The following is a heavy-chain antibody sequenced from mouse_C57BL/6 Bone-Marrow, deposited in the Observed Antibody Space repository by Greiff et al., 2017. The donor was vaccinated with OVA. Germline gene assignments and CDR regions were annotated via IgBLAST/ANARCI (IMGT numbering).Heavy chain of an antibody. Sequence: EVQGVESGGGLVKPGGSLKLSCAASGFTFSDYGMHWVRQAPEQGLEWVAYISSGSSTIYYADTVKGRFTISRDNAKNTVFLQMTSLRSEDTAMYYCAREFYYGNYDYAMDYWGQGTSVTVSS. CDR2: ISSGSSTI. J-gene: IGHJ4*01. CDR1: GFTFSDYG. V-gene: IGHV5-17*01. CDR3: AREFYYGNYDYAMDY. D-gene: IGHD2-1*01.